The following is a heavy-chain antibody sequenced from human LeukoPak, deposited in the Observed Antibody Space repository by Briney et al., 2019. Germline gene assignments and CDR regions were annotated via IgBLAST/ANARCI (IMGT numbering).Heavy chain of an antibody. J-gene: IGHJ5*02. D-gene: IGHD2-2*01. CDR1: GYSISSGYY. V-gene: IGHV4-38-2*02. CDR3: AREPADNWFDP. Sequence: PSETLSLTCTVSGYSISSGYYWGWIRQPPGKGLEWIGSIYHSGSTYYNPSLKSRVTISVDTSKNQFSLKLSSVTAADTAVYYCAREPADNWFDPWGQGTLVTVSS. CDR2: IYHSGST.